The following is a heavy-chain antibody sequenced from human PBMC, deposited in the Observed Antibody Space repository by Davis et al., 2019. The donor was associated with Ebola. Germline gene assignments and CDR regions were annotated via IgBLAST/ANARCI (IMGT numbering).Heavy chain of an antibody. J-gene: IGHJ4*02. Sequence: MPGGSLRLSCSVSGGSISRSGHYWGWIRQAPGKGLEWVGSVGTMFYNGYSHYNPSLNSRVSISLDTSKNHFTLRLRSVTAADTAVYYCARHVVGRVEGGTIDHWGQGTLVTVSS. CDR1: GGSISRSGHY. CDR3: ARHVVGRVEGGTIDH. CDR2: VGTMFYNGYS. D-gene: IGHD5-24*01. V-gene: IGHV4-39*01.